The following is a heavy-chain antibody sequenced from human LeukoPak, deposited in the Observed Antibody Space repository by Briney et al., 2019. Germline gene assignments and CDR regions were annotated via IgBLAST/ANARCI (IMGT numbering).Heavy chain of an antibody. Sequence: GGSLRLSCAASGFTFSSYSMNWVRQAPGKGLEWVSSISSSSSYIYYADSVKGRFTISRDNAKNPLYLQMNSLRAEDTAVYYCASEYYYDSSGYWAQGSHFDYWGQGTLVTVSS. J-gene: IGHJ4*02. CDR3: ASEYYYDSSGYWAQGSHFDY. CDR2: ISSSSSYI. V-gene: IGHV3-21*01. D-gene: IGHD3-22*01. CDR1: GFTFSSYS.